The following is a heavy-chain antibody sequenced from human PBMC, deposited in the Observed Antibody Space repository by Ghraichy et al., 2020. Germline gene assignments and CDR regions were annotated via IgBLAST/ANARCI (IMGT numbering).Heavy chain of an antibody. V-gene: IGHV4-4*07. CDR2: IYTSGST. CDR3: ARDVTMVRGVIIHDAFDI. D-gene: IGHD3-10*01. CDR1: GGSISSYY. Sequence: SETLSLTCTVSGGSISSYYWSWIRQPAGKGLEWIGRIYTSGSTNYNPSLKSRVTMSVDTSKNQFSLKLSSVTAADTAVYYCARDVTMVRGVIIHDAFDIWGQGTMVTVSS. J-gene: IGHJ3*02.